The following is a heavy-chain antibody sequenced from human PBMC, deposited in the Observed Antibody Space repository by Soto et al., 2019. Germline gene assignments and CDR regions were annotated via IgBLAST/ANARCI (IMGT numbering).Heavy chain of an antibody. CDR1: GYPFIKNG. V-gene: IGHV1-18*04. J-gene: IGHJ5*02. Sequence: QLQLVQSAAEVKKPGASVRGSCKAYGYPFIKNGISWIRQAPEQGLEWMGWIKVDSGYTNYAQKFQGRVTMTADTSSDTAFMELRSLRLDDTAVYFCATSYDTGFDPWGQGTLVSVSS. CDR3: ATSYDTGFDP. CDR2: IKVDSGYT. D-gene: IGHD3-9*01.